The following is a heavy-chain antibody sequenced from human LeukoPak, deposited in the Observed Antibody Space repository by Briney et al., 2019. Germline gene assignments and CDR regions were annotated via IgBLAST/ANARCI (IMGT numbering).Heavy chain of an antibody. CDR3: ARESPPIVVVPAAMGHFDY. CDR2: INDDGSDT. V-gene: IGHV3-74*01. J-gene: IGHJ4*02. CDR1: GFTFKLYW. Sequence: GGSLRLSCAVSGFTFKLYWMHWVRQAPGKGPVWVSRINDDGSDTTYADSVKGRFTISRDDAKNMLFLQMNSLRAEDTAVYYCARESPPIVVVPAAMGHFDYWGQGTLVTVSS. D-gene: IGHD2-2*01.